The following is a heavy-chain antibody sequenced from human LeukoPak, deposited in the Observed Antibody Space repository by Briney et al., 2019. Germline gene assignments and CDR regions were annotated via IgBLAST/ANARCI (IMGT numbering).Heavy chain of an antibody. CDR3: ARRGGNYGTWYFDL. D-gene: IGHD4-11*01. V-gene: IGHV5-51*01. J-gene: IGHJ2*01. Sequence: GESLKISWKGSGYSFTHYWIAWVRQLAGKGLGRVGIVYPGDSDTRYSPSFQGQVTMSADESISAAYLQWSSLKASDTAMYYCARRGGNYGTWYFDLWGRGTLVTVSS. CDR1: GYSFTHYW. CDR2: VYPGDSDT.